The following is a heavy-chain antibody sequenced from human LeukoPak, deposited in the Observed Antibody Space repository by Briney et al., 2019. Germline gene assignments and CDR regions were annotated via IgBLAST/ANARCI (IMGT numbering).Heavy chain of an antibody. D-gene: IGHD4-17*01. CDR2: IWYDGSNK. J-gene: IGHJ4*02. CDR1: GLTSSSYG. CDR3: ARVGHYGDYGDLDY. V-gene: IGHV3-33*01. Sequence: GGSLRLSCEAPGLTSSSYGRTWVGKAPAKGLEGGAVIWYDGSNKYYADSVKGRFTISRDNSKNTLYLQMNSLRAEDTAVYYCARVGHYGDYGDLDYWGQGTLVTVSS.